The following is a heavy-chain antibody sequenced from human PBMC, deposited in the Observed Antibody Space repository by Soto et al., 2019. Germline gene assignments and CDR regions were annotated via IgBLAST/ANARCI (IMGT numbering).Heavy chain of an antibody. CDR2: IYYSGST. V-gene: IGHV4-59*08. J-gene: IGHJ4*02. CDR3: AISYSSGWYFRFDY. CDR1: GGSISSYY. Sequence: SETLSLTCTVSGGSISSYYWIWIRQPPGKGLEWIGYIYYSGSTNYNPSLKSRVTISVDTSKNQFSLKLSSVTAADTAVYYCAISYSSGWYFRFDYWGQGTLVTVSS. D-gene: IGHD6-19*01.